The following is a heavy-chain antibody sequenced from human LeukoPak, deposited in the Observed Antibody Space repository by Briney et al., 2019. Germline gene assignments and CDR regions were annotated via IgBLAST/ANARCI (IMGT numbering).Heavy chain of an antibody. CDR3: ARDRRGIVAAGTRGNWFDP. D-gene: IGHD6-13*01. V-gene: IGHV1-18*01. CDR2: ISAYNGNT. Sequence: ASVKVSCKASGYTFTSYGISWVRQAPGQGLEWMGWISAYNGNTNYAQKLQGRVTMTTDTSTSTAYMELRSLRSDDTAVYYCARDRRGIVAAGTRGNWFDPWGQGTLVTVSS. CDR1: GYTFTSYG. J-gene: IGHJ5*02.